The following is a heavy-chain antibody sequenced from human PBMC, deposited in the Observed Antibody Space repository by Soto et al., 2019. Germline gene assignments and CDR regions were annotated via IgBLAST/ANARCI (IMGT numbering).Heavy chain of an antibody. J-gene: IGHJ4*02. V-gene: IGHV1-18*01. Sequence: QIQLVQSGAEVKQPGASVKVSCKASGYTFKTYGISWVRQAPGQGLEWMGWMSAYDGDTNHAQTLQGRVSMTTDISTSTAYMELTSLTSDDTAVYYCASSSSGSPDSWGQGTLVTVSS. D-gene: IGHD6-6*01. CDR1: GYTFKTYG. CDR2: MSAYDGDT. CDR3: ASSSSGSPDS.